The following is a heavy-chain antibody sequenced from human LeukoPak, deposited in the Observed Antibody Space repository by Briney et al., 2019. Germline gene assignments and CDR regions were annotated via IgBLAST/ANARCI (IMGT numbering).Heavy chain of an antibody. CDR2: INPSGGST. CDR3: ARMELVLRYFDWSSYGMDV. CDR1: GGTFSSYA. V-gene: IGHV1-46*01. D-gene: IGHD3-9*01. Sequence: ASVKVSCKASGGTFSSYAISWVRQAPGQGLEWMGIINPSGGSTSYAQKFQGRVTMTRDTSTSTVYMELSSLRSEDTAVYYCARMELVLRYFDWSSYGMDVWGQGTTVTVSS. J-gene: IGHJ6*02.